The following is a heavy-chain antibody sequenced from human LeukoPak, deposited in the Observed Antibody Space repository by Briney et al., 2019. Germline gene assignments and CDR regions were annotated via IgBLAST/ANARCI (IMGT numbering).Heavy chain of an antibody. CDR1: GGSISSGGYY. Sequence: SETLSLTCTVSGGSISSGGYYWSWIRQPPGKGLEWIGYIYHSGSTYYNPSLKCRVTISVDRPKNQFSLKLSSVTAADTAVYYCARGPRYQLLYMTSWFDPWGQGTLVTVSS. J-gene: IGHJ5*02. V-gene: IGHV4-30-2*01. CDR3: ARGPRYQLLYMTSWFDP. CDR2: IYHSGST. D-gene: IGHD2-2*02.